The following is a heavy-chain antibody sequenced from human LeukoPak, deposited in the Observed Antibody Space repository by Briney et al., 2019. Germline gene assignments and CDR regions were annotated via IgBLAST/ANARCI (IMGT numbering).Heavy chain of an antibody. J-gene: IGHJ3*02. Sequence: SETLSLTCVVSGGSISSYDWSWIRQSPGKGLEWIGYIYHTGSTNYNPSLKSRVTMSVDTPKNQFSLKLSSVTAADTAVYYCVRVGGSPLGAFDIWGQGTMVTVSS. CDR1: GGSISSYD. CDR3: VRVGGSPLGAFDI. CDR2: IYHTGST. V-gene: IGHV4-59*01.